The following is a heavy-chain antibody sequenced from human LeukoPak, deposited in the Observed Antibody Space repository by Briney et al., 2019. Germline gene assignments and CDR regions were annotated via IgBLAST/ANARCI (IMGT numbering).Heavy chain of an antibody. CDR3: ARGRLTTGGWFDP. CDR1: CESFRVYY. D-gene: IGHD3-9*01. J-gene: IGHJ5*02. CDR2: INHSGST. V-gene: IGHV4-34*01. Sequence: TSETLSLTCAVYCESFRVYYCSWIRQPPGKGLEWIGEINHSGSTNYNPSPKSRVTISVATSKNQFSLKLTSVTAADTAVYYCARGRLTTGGWFDPWGQGTLVTVSS.